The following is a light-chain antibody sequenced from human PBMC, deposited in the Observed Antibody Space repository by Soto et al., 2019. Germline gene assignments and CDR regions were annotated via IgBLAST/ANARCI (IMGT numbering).Light chain of an antibody. CDR2: DAS. CDR1: QSVSSY. CDR3: QQRSNWPPWT. J-gene: IGKJ1*01. V-gene: IGKV3-11*01. Sequence: EIVSTHSPASLSQHPVPRPTLSCRASQSVSSYLAWYQQKPGQAPRLLLYDASTRATGIPARFSGSGSGTDFTLTISSLEPEDLAVYYCQQRSNWPPWTFGQGTKVDIK.